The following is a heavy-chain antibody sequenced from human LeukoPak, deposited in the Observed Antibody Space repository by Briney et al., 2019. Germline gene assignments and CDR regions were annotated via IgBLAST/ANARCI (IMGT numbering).Heavy chain of an antibody. V-gene: IGHV3-23*01. D-gene: IGHD6-13*01. CDR3: ASGNIAAAGTRDPFDY. Sequence: GGSLRLSCAASGFTFSSYAMSWVRQAAGKGLEWVSAVSGSGGSTYYADSVKGRFTISRDNAKNSLYLQMNSLRAEDTAVYYCASGNIAAAGTRDPFDYWGQGTLVTVSS. CDR1: GFTFSSYA. J-gene: IGHJ4*02. CDR2: VSGSGGST.